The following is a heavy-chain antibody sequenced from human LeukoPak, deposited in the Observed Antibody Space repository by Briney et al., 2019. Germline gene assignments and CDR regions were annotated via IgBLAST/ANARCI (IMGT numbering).Heavy chain of an antibody. Sequence: GGSLRLSCAVSGFTFTNFAMMWVHQAPGKGLQGVSSITGDGATYYADSVRGRFMLSRDTSKNTLYLQMNSLTAEDTALYYCAKGAAAGLVDWFDPWGQGTLVTVSS. J-gene: IGHJ5*02. CDR3: AKGAAAGLVDWFDP. CDR2: ITGDGAT. CDR1: GFTFTNFA. D-gene: IGHD6-25*01. V-gene: IGHV3-23*01.